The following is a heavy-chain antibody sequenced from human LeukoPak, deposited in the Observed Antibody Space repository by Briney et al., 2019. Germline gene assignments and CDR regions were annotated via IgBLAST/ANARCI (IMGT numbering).Heavy chain of an antibody. CDR2: IRYDGSNK. V-gene: IGHV3-30*02. Sequence: GGSLRLSCAASGFTFSSYGMHWVRQAPGKGLEWVAFIRYDGSNKYYADSVKGRFTISRDNSKNTLYLQMNSLRAEDTAVYYCAKDRGYTSTWHDYWGQGTLVTVSS. CDR3: AKDRGYTSTWHDY. J-gene: IGHJ4*02. CDR1: GFTFSSYG. D-gene: IGHD6-13*01.